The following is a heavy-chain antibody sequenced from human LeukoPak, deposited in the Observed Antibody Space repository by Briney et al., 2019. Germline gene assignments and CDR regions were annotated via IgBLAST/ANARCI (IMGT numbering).Heavy chain of an antibody. V-gene: IGHV1-8*03. D-gene: IGHD6-19*01. CDR3: ARGYRFVQSGWYVMTYYMDV. CDR1: GYTFTSYD. Sequence: GASVKVSCKASGYTFTSYDINWVRQATGQGLEWMGWMNPNSGNTGYAQKFQGRVTITRNTSISTAYMELSSLRSEDTAVYYCARGYRFVQSGWYVMTYYMDVWGKGTTVTVSS. CDR2: MNPNSGNT. J-gene: IGHJ6*03.